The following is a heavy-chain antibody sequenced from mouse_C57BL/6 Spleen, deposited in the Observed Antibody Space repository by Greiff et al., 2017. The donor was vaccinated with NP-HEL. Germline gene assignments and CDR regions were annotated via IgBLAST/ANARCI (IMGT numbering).Heavy chain of an antibody. CDR2: IYPGDGDT. D-gene: IGHD1-1*01. CDR3: ARSYYYGSSPYYAMGY. V-gene: IGHV1-80*01. CDR1: GYAFSSYW. J-gene: IGHJ4*01. Sequence: VQLQESEAELVKPGASVKISCKASGYAFSSYWMNWVKQRPGKGLEWIGQIYPGDGDTNYNGKFKGKATLTADKSSSTAYLQLSSLTSEDSAVYICARSYYYGSSPYYAMGYWGQRTSDTVSS.